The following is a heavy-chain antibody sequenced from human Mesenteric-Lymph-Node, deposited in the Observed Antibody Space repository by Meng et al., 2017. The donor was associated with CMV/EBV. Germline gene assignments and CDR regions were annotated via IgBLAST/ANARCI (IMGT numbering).Heavy chain of an antibody. CDR3: ARVMRDVVVVPAAYSRGRYYFDY. CDR1: GGSIVSYY. D-gene: IGHD2-2*01. J-gene: IGHJ4*02. CDR2: IYHSGST. Sequence: SETLSLTCTVTGGSIVSYYWSWIRQPPGKGLEWIGSIYHSGSTYYNPSLKSRVTISVDTSKNQFSLKLSSVTAADTAVYYCARVMRDVVVVPAAYSRGRYYFDYWGQGTLVTVSS. V-gene: IGHV4-38-2*02.